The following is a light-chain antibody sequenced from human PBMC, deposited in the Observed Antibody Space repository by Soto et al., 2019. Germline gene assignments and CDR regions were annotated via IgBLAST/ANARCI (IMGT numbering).Light chain of an antibody. CDR2: DAY. V-gene: IGKV1-5*01. CDR1: QSVRSW. CDR3: QQYYHWPAYT. Sequence: IPMTQSPFTMSGSVGCRITINCLASQSVRSWLAWYQQKPGRAPKFMIYDAYSLESGVPSRFSGSGSGTEFTLTISSLQPEDFGVYYCQQYYHWPAYTCGQGTRLE. J-gene: IGKJ2*01.